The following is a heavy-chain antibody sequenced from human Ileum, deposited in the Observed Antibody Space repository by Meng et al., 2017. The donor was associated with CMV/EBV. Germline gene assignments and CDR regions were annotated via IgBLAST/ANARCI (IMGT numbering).Heavy chain of an antibody. CDR2: IRVNGGAT. V-gene: IGHV1-2*02. Sequence: ASVKVSCKASGDTLSDYFLHWVRQAPGQGLEWMGYIRVNGGATRYAQSFQGRVTMTRDTSINAAYMELTWLSLDDTALYYCVRDPAAVGKGVWFDAWGPGTLVTVSS. CDR1: GDTLSDYF. J-gene: IGHJ5*02. D-gene: IGHD6-13*01. CDR3: VRDPAAVGKGVWFDA.